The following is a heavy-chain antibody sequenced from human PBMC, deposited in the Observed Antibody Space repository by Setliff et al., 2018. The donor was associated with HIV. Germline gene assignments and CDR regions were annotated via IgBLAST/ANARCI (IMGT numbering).Heavy chain of an antibody. J-gene: IGHJ4*02. CDR1: GGSISTYY. CDR3: ARLRLAVMMSLDYFDL. Sequence: SETLSLTCTVSGGSISTYYWSWIRQPPGKGLEWIGYIYNPGSTNFNPSLQSRVSMSVDVSTNQFSLRLTSVTAADTAVYYCARLRLAVMMSLDYFDLWGQGTLVTVSS. V-gene: IGHV4-4*09. CDR2: IYNPGST. D-gene: IGHD3-16*01.